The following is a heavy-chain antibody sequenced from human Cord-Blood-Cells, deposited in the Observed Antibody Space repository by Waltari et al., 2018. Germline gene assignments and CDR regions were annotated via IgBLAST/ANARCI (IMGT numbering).Heavy chain of an antibody. Sequence: QVQLQQWGAGLLKPSETLSLTCAVYGGAFSGSYWSWIRQPPGKGLEWLGEINHSGSTNYNPSLKSRVTISVATSKNQFSLKLRSVTAADTAVYYCARIVGATTLQNWFDPWGQGTLVTVSS. CDR1: GGAFSGSY. V-gene: IGHV4-34*01. CDR3: ARIVGATTLQNWFDP. D-gene: IGHD1-26*01. CDR2: INHSGST. J-gene: IGHJ5*02.